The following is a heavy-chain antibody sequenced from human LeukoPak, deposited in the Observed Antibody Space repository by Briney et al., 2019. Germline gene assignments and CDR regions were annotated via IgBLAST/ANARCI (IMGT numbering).Heavy chain of an antibody. V-gene: IGHV3-23*01. CDR2: ISGSAGRT. CDR3: AKDSLGSEIPLFDY. CDR1: GYTFSSYA. J-gene: IGHJ4*02. D-gene: IGHD3-10*01. Sequence: GGSLRLSCAASGYTFSSYAMTWVRQAPGKGLEWVSTISGSAGRTYYADSVKGRFTTSRDNSKNTLYLQLSSLRAEDTAVYYCAKDSLGSEIPLFDYWGQGTLVTASS.